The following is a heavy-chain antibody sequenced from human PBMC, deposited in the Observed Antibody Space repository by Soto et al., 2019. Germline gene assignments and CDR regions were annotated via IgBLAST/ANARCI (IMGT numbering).Heavy chain of an antibody. D-gene: IGHD2-8*02. CDR1: GFTVSTYG. CDR3: TGEVASGY. Sequence: QVQLVESGGGVVQPGRSLRLSCAVSGFTVSTYGMHWVRQAPGKGLEWVARISRDGGTKYYADSVKGRFTISRDNSRNTLFLEMNSLRGDDMAVYYCTGEVASGYWGQGTLVTVSS. CDR2: ISRDGGTK. J-gene: IGHJ4*02. V-gene: IGHV3-30*03.